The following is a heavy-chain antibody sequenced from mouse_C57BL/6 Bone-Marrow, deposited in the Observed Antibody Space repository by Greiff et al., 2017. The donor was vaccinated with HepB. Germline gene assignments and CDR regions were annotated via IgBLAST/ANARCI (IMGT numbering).Heavy chain of an antibody. Sequence: QVHVKQSGPGLVQPSQSLSITCTVSGFSFTSYGVHWVRQSPGKGLEWLGVIWSGGSTDYNAAFISRLSLSKDNSKSQVFFKMNSLQADDTAIYYCARGASYYDGSSHGGVDYWGQGTSVTVSS. CDR1: GFSFTSYG. V-gene: IGHV2-2*01. D-gene: IGHD1-1*01. CDR3: ARGASYYDGSSHGGVDY. CDR2: IWSGGST. J-gene: IGHJ4*01.